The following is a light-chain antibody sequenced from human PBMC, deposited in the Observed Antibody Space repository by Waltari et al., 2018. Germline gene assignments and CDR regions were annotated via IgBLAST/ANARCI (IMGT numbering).Light chain of an antibody. J-gene: IGKJ4*01. Sequence: VRLRMMNLLGWKQHKPVKDAKILIYMASNLESGVPSRCSSSGSGTELTITIRSLQPDYFATCYWQQYNMYSLLTFCGGTKVEIK. CDR2: MAS. CDR1: LRMMNL. V-gene: IGKV1-5*03. CDR3: QQYNMYSLLT.